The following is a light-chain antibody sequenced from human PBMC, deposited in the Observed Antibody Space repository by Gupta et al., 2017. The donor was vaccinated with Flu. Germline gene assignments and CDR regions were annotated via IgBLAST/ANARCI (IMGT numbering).Light chain of an antibody. CDR2: EVS. Sequence: QSDLTQPDPVSGSPGRPITIPFTGSSSAVGGYNYVSWYQQPPGKAPKLLIYEVSKMHPVVAGRFSATKSGSTAPLTGSGHQADDEDDYYRISYSGSTPFVVFGGGTKLTVL. CDR3: ISYSGSTPFVV. CDR1: SSAVGGYNY. J-gene: IGLJ2*01. V-gene: IGLV2-8*01.